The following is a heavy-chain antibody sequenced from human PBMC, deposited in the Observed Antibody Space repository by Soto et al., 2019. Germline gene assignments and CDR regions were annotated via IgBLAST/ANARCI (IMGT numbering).Heavy chain of an antibody. CDR2: IYPGDSDT. CDR3: ARSVGRVVKALRPSNYYYGMDI. CDR1: GYSFTSYW. J-gene: IGHJ6*02. D-gene: IGHD3-3*01. Sequence: GESLKISCKGPGYSFTSYWIGWVRQMPGKGLEWMGIIYPGDSDTRYSPSFQGQVTISADKSISTAYLQWSSLKASDTAMYYCARSVGRVVKALRPSNYYYGMDISGQGTTVIVSS. V-gene: IGHV5-51*01.